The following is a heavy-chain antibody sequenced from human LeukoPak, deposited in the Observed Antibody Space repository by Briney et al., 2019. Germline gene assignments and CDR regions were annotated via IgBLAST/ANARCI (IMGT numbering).Heavy chain of an antibody. CDR2: IYTSGTT. J-gene: IGHJ4*02. CDR1: GGSISSGTYY. V-gene: IGHV4-61*02. CDR3: ARDSPRDYFDY. Sequence: SQTLSLTCTVSGGSISSGTYYWTWIRQPAGTGLEWIGRIYTSGTTNYNPSLKSRVTISVDTSKNQFSLKLSSVTAADTAVYYCARDSPRDYFDYWGQGTLVTVSS.